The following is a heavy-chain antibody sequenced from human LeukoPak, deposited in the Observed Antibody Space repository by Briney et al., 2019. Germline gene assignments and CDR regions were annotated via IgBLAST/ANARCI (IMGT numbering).Heavy chain of an antibody. Sequence: PGGSLRLSCAASGFTFSSYGMHWVRQAPGKGLEWVAVISYDGSNKYYADSVKGRFTISRDNSKNTLYLQMNSLRAEDTAVYYCAKAGGDYDILTAQTWGQGTLVTVSS. D-gene: IGHD3-9*01. CDR1: GFTFSSYG. CDR3: AKAGGDYDILTAQT. CDR2: ISYDGSNK. V-gene: IGHV3-30*18. J-gene: IGHJ5*02.